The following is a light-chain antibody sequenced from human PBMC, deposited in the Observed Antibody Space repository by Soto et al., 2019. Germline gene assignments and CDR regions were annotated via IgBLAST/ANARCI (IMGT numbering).Light chain of an antibody. CDR3: QQCDTSPWT. CDR2: GAS. Sequence: EIALTQSPDTLSLSPGERATLSCRASQSVSSYLAWYQQKPGQAPGLLIYGASSRATGIPDRFSGSGSGTDFTLAISRLEPGDSAVYFCQQCDTSPWTFGQGTKVDIK. V-gene: IGKV3-20*01. J-gene: IGKJ1*01. CDR1: QSVSSY.